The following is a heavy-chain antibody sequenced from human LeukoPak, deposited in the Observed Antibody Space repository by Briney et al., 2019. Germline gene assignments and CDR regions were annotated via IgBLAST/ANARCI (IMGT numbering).Heavy chain of an antibody. J-gene: IGHJ4*02. CDR2: ISGSGGST. D-gene: IGHD4-17*01. CDR3: AKDYYGEKGIDFDY. V-gene: IGHV3-23*01. Sequence: GGSLRLSCAVSGFTFTAAWMSWVRQAPGKGLEWVSAISGSGGSTYYADSAKGRFTISRDNSKNTLYLQMNSLRAEDTAVYYCAKDYYGEKGIDFDYWGQGTLVTVSS. CDR1: GFTFTAAW.